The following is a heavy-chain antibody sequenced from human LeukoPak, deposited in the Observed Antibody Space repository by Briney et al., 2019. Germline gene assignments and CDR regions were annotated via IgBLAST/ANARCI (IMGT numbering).Heavy chain of an antibody. V-gene: IGHV4-34*01. CDR3: ARKYCGGDCFNWFDP. CDR2: INHSGST. CDR1: GGSFSVYY. Sequence: SETLSLTCAVYGGSFSVYYWSWIRQPQGKGLEWIGEINHSGSTNYNPSLKSRVTISVDTSKNQFSLKLSSVTAADTAVYYCARKYCGGDCFNWFDPWGQGTLVTVSS. D-gene: IGHD2-21*02. J-gene: IGHJ5*02.